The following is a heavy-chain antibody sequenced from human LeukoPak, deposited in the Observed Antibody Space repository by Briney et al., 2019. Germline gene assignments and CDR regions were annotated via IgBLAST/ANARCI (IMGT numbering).Heavy chain of an antibody. V-gene: IGHV7-4-1*02. J-gene: IGHJ4*02. D-gene: IGHD3-3*01. CDR2: INTNTGNP. CDR1: GYTFTFYT. CDR3: ASGDYDFWSGY. Sequence: GASVTVSCTASGYTFTFYTINWVRQAPGQGLEWMGWINTNTGNPTYAQGFTGRFVFSLDTSVSTAYLQISSLKAEDTAVYYCASGDYDFWSGYWGQGTLVTVSS.